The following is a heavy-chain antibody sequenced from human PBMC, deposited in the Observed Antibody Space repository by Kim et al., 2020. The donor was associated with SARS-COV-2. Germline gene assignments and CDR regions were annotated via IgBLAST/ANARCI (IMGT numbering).Heavy chain of an antibody. V-gene: IGHV3-9*01. D-gene: IGHD6-13*01. Sequence: YADSVKGRFTISRDNAKNSLYLQMNSLRPDDTALYYCAKLSSSWYEGDYWGQGTVVTVSS. J-gene: IGHJ4*02. CDR3: AKLSSSWYEGDY.